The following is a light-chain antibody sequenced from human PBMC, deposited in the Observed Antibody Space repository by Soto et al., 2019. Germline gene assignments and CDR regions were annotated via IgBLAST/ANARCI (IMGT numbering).Light chain of an antibody. CDR1: QVIGTY. Sequence: DVQMTQSQTSLSSSVGDRITITCQASQVIGTYLTWYQQRSGKSPKLLIYDASNLETGVSSRFSGSGSGTDFTFTITSLQPEDFATYYCQQYDTLPLTFGGGARWIS. CDR3: QQYDTLPLT. J-gene: IGKJ4*02. V-gene: IGKV1-33*01. CDR2: DAS.